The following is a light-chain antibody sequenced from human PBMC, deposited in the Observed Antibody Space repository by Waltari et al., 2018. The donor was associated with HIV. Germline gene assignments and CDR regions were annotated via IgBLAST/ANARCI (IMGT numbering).Light chain of an antibody. Sequence: QSVLTQPPSASGTPGQRVTFSCSGSSSNIGSNPVTWYQKLPGTAPRLLIYNNIPRPSGVPDRFAGSKSGTSASLAISGLQSEDEADYYCAAWDDSLNGHVLFGGGTKLTVL. V-gene: IGLV1-44*01. CDR3: AAWDDSLNGHVL. CDR1: SSNIGSNP. CDR2: NNI. J-gene: IGLJ2*01.